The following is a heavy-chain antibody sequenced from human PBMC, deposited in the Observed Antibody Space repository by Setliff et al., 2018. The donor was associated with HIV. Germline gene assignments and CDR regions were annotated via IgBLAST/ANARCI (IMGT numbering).Heavy chain of an antibody. CDR3: ARADGITALFDY. D-gene: IGHD5-18*01. V-gene: IGHV4-59*11. J-gene: IGHJ4*02. CDR1: GGSISSHY. CDR2: IYYSGST. Sequence: PSETLSLTCTVSGGSISSHYWSWIRQPPGKGLEWIGYIYYSGSTNYNPSLKSRVTISVDTSKNQFSLKLSSVTAADTAVYYCARADGITALFDYWGQGTLVTVSS.